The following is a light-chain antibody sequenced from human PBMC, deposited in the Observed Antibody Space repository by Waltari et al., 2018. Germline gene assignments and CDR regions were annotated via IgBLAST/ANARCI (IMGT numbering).Light chain of an antibody. V-gene: IGLV1-36*01. CDR1: SSNIGNNA. Sequence: HSVLTQPPSVSEAPRQRVTISCSGSSSNIGNNAVNWYQQLPGKAPKLLIYYDDLLPSGVSDRFSGSKSGTSASLAISGLQSEDEADYYCAAWDDSLSGYVFGTGTKVTVL. CDR2: YDD. CDR3: AAWDDSLSGYV. J-gene: IGLJ1*01.